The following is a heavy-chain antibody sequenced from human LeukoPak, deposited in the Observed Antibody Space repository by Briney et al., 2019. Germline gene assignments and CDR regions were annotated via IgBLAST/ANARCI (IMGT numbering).Heavy chain of an antibody. Sequence: SETLSLTCAVYGGSFGSYYWSWIRQPPGKGLEWIGEINHSGSTNYNPSLKSRVTISVDTSKNQSSLKLSSVTAADTAVYYCATLTLGYCSSTRCYGGDYWGQGTLVTVSS. J-gene: IGHJ4*02. CDR3: ATLTLGYCSSTRCYGGDY. CDR1: GGSFGSYY. CDR2: INHSGST. D-gene: IGHD2-2*01. V-gene: IGHV4-34*01.